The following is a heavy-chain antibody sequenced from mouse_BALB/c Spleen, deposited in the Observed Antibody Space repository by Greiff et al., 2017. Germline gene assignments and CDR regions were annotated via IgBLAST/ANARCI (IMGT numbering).Heavy chain of an antibody. V-gene: IGHV3-2*02. CDR3: ARGGNSDY. J-gene: IGHJ2*01. Sequence: EVKLMESGPGLVKPSQSLSLTCTVTGYSITSDYAWNWIRQFPGNKLEWMGYISYSGSTSYNPSLKSRISITRDTSKNQFFLQLNSVTTEDTATYYCARGGNSDYWGQGTTLTVSS. CDR1: GYSITSDYA. CDR2: ISYSGST.